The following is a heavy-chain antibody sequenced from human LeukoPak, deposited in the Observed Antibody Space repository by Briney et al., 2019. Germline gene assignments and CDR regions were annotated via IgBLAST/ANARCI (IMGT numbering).Heavy chain of an antibody. CDR3: ARQDGDYNWFDP. Sequence: GEPLKISCKGSGNSFTNSWIGWVRQMPGKGLEWMGIIYLGDSDVRYSPSFRGQVTISADKSISSAYLQWSSLKDSDTAMYYCARQDGDYNWFDPWGQGTLVTVSS. J-gene: IGHJ5*02. CDR1: GNSFTNSW. CDR2: IYLGDSDV. D-gene: IGHD4-17*01. V-gene: IGHV5-51*01.